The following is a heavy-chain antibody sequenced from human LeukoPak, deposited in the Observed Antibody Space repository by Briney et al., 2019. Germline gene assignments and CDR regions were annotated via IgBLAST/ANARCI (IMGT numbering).Heavy chain of an antibody. V-gene: IGHV3-48*03. J-gene: IGHJ4*02. CDR2: ISSSGSTT. CDR1: GFTFSSFE. Sequence: GGSLRLSHTASGFTFSSFEMNWVRQAPGKGLEWVSYISSSGSTTYYADSVKGRFTISRDNAKNSLYLQMHSLRVEDTAVYYCARPPALNYWGQGTLVTVSS. CDR3: ARPPALNY.